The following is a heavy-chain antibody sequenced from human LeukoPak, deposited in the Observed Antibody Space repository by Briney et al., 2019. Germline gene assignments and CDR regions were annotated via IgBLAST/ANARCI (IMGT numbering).Heavy chain of an antibody. J-gene: IGHJ4*02. V-gene: IGHV3-15*01. Sequence: GGSLRLSCAASGFTFSNAWMSWVRQAPGKGLEWVGRIKSKTDGGTTDYAAPVKGRFTISREDSKNTLYLQMNSLKTEDTAVYYCTTDLHYDFWSGYYRPGYCWGQGTLVTVSS. CDR3: TTDLHYDFWSGYYRPGYC. CDR2: IKSKTDGGTT. CDR1: GFTFSNAW. D-gene: IGHD3-3*01.